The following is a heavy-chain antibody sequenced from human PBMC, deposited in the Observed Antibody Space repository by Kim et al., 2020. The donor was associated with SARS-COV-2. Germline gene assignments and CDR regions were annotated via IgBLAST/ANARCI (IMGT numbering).Heavy chain of an antibody. CDR2: INHSGST. J-gene: IGHJ6*02. V-gene: IGHV4-34*01. CDR3: ARGLRAFYGMDV. Sequence: SETLSLTCAVYGGSFSGYYWSWIRQPPGKGLEWIGEINHSGSTNYNPSLKSRVTISVDTSKNQFSLKLSSVTAADTAVYYCARGLRAFYGMDVWGQGTTVTVSS. CDR1: GGSFSGYY.